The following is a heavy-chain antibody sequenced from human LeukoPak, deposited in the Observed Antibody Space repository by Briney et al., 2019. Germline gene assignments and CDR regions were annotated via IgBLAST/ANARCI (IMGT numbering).Heavy chain of an antibody. CDR3: AREGLLMLYPRSFDY. CDR2: IWYDGTNK. Sequence: HPGGSLRLSCAASGFTFSSYSMNWVRQAPGKGLEWVAVIWYDGTNKYYADSVKGRFTISRDNSKNTLYLQMNSLRAEDTAVYYCAREGLLMLYPRSFDYWGQGTLVTVSS. D-gene: IGHD2-8*01. J-gene: IGHJ4*02. CDR1: GFTFSSYS. V-gene: IGHV3-33*08.